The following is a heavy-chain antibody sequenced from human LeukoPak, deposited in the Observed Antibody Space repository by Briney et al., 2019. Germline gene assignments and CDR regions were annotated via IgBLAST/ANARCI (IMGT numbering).Heavy chain of an antibody. Sequence: GGSLRLSCAASGFTFSSYEMNWVRQAPGKGLEWVAHISSGGNVEYYLDSVRGRFTMSRDNAKSLLFLRMNSLRAEDTAVYYCARDTLNGPFVISLDYWGQGALVTLSS. CDR1: GFTFSSYE. D-gene: IGHD3-9*01. CDR3: ARDTLNGPFVISLDY. J-gene: IGHJ4*02. V-gene: IGHV3-48*03. CDR2: ISSGGNVE.